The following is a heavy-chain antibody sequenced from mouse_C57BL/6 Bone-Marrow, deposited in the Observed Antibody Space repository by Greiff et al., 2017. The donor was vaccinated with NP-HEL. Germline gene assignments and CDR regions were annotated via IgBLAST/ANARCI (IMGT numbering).Heavy chain of an antibody. CDR3: ARGGGYDGFDY. Sequence: QVHVKQPGAELVMPGASVKLSCKASGYTFTSYWMHWVKQRPGQGLEWIGEIDPSDSYTNYNQKFKGKSTLTVDKSSSTAYMQLSSLTSEDSAVYYCARGGGYDGFDYWGQGTTLTVSS. V-gene: IGHV1-69*01. J-gene: IGHJ2*01. D-gene: IGHD2-2*01. CDR1: GYTFTSYW. CDR2: IDPSDSYT.